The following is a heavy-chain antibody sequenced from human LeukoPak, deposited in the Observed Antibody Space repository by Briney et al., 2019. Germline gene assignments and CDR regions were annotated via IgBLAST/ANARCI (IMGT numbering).Heavy chain of an antibody. V-gene: IGHV5-10-1*01. CDR2: IDPSDSLT. D-gene: IGHD3-10*01. CDR1: GYNFANFW. CDR3: ARPGALGFDS. Sequence: GESLKISCEISGYNFANFWINWVRQKPGKGLEWVGRIDPSDSLTNYSPSFQGHVTISVDKSINTAYLQWSSLKASDSAMYYCARPGALGFDSWGQGTLVTVSS. J-gene: IGHJ4*02.